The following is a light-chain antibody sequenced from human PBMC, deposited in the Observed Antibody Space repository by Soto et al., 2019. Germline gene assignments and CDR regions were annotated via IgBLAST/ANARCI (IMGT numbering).Light chain of an antibody. CDR3: QQYVSAPRT. Sequence: EIVLTQSPGTLSLSPGERATLSCRASQSVSSSYLAWYQQKPGQAPRILIYGASSRATGIPDRFSGSGSGTDFTLTISRLEPEDVAVYYCQQYVSAPRTFGQGTKVEIK. V-gene: IGKV3-20*01. CDR2: GAS. J-gene: IGKJ1*01. CDR1: QSVSSSY.